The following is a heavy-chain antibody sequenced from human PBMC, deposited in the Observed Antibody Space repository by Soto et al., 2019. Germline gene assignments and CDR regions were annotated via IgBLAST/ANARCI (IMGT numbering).Heavy chain of an antibody. D-gene: IGHD5-18*01. CDR1: GFTVSSNY. CDR3: ARVSTAMAFDY. V-gene: IGHV3-53*01. CDR2: IYSGGST. J-gene: IGHJ4*02. Sequence: GGSLRLSCAASGFTVSSNYMSWVRQAPGKGLEWVSVIYSGGSTYYADSVKGRFTISRDNSKNTLYLQMNSLRAEDTAVYYCARVSTAMAFDYWGQGTLVTVSS.